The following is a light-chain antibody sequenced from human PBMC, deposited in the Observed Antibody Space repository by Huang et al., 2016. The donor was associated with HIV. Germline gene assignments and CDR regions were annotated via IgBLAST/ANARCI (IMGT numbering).Light chain of an antibody. J-gene: IGKJ5*01. V-gene: IGKV4-1*01. Sequence: DIVMTQSPDSLAVSLGERATINCKSSQSLLYRSNNKNYLAWYQQKPGQPPKLLIYWASTRESGGPDRFSGSGSGTDFTLTISSLQAEDVAVYHCQQFYSTPITFGQGTRLEIK. CDR1: QSLLYRSNNKNY. CDR2: WAS. CDR3: QQFYSTPIT.